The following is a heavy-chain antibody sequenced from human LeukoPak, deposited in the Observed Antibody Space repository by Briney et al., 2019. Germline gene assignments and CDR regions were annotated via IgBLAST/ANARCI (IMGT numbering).Heavy chain of an antibody. CDR1: GFTFSNYA. D-gene: IGHD6-19*01. Sequence: PGGSLRLSCAASGFTFSNYAMSWVRQAPGKGLEWVSVVNAGGNTYYADSVKGRFTISRDNSKNTLYLQMNSLRAEDTAVYYCAKRGEQGLVHRYHFDYGGKGPLVTVSS. CDR3: AKRGEQGLVHRYHFDY. CDR2: VNAGGNT. V-gene: IGHV3-23*01. J-gene: IGHJ4*02.